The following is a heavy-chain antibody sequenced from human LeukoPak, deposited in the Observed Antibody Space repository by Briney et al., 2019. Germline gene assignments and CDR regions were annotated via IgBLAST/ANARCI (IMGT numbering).Heavy chain of an antibody. CDR3: AKPAAAAGHYYYYMDV. CDR1: GFTFSSYE. D-gene: IGHD6-13*01. V-gene: IGHV3-48*03. J-gene: IGHJ6*03. CDR2: ISSSSSTI. Sequence: GGSLRLSCAASGFTFSSYEMNWVRQAPGKGLEWVSYISSSSSTIYYADSVKGRFTISRDNSKNTLYLQMNSLRAEDTAVYYCAKPAAAAGHYYYYMDVWGKGTTVTISS.